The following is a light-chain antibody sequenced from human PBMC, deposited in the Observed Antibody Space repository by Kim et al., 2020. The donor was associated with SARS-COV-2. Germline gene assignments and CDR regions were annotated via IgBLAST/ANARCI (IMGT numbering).Light chain of an antibody. CDR2: DTS. CDR3: LQYYSFPHT. Sequence: DIQMTQSPSAMSASVGDRVAITCRASQGIRGYLDWFQQKPGKVPQRLIYDTSNLHSGVPSRFSGTGSGTEYTLTISSLQPEDFTTYYCLQYYSFPHTFGQGTKLEI. CDR1: QGIRGY. V-gene: IGKV1-17*03. J-gene: IGKJ2*01.